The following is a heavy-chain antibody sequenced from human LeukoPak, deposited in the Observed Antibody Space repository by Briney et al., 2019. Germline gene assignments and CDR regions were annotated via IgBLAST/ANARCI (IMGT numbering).Heavy chain of an antibody. D-gene: IGHD6-19*01. CDR3: AKDGIAASGWYSDY. V-gene: IGHV3-30*02. CDR1: GFTFSSYG. J-gene: IGHJ4*02. CDR2: IRYDGSNQ. Sequence: GGSLRLSCAASGFTFSSYGMHWVRQAPGKGLEWVAFIRYDGSNQYYADSAKGRFTISRDNSKNTLYLQMNSLRAEDTAVYYCAKDGIAASGWYSDYWGQGTLVTVSS.